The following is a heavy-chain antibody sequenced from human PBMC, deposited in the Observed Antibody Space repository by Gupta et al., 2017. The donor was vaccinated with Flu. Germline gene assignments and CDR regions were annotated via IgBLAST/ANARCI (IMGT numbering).Heavy chain of an antibody. CDR1: GFTFSSYG. CDR2: ISYDGSNK. V-gene: IGHV3-30*18. D-gene: IGHD2-21*02. Sequence: GFTFSSYGMHWVRQAPGKGLEWVAVISYDGSNKYYADSVKGRFTISRDNSKNTLYLQMNSLRAEDTAVYYCAKEGPLSSYCGGDCYSADAFDIWGQGTMVTVSS. CDR3: AKEGPLSSYCGGDCYSADAFDI. J-gene: IGHJ3*02.